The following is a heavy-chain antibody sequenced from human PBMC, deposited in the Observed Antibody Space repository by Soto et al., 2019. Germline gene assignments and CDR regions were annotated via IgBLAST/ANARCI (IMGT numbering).Heavy chain of an antibody. D-gene: IGHD6-19*01. V-gene: IGHV3-33*01. CDR1: GFTFSSYG. Sequence: GGSLRLSCAASGFTFSSYGMHWVRQAPGKGLEWVAVIWYDGSNKYYADSVKGRFTISRDNSKNTLYLQMNSLRAEDTAVYYCARDERPGIAVGDPVWFDPWGQGTLVTVSS. CDR2: IWYDGSNK. CDR3: ARDERPGIAVGDPVWFDP. J-gene: IGHJ5*02.